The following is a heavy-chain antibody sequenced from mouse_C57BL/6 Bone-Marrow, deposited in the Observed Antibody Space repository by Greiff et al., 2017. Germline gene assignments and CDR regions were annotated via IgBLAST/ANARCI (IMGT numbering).Heavy chain of an antibody. CDR2: IDPSDSYA. CDR3: ARSNYDY. J-gene: IGHJ2*01. CDR1: GYTFTSYW. Sequence: VQLQQPGAELVKPGASVKLSCKASGYTFTSYWMQWVKQRPGQGLEWIGEIDPSDSYANYNQKFKDKATLTVDTSSSTAYMQLSSLTSEDSAVYYCARSNYDYWGQGTTLTVSS. D-gene: IGHD2-5*01. V-gene: IGHV1-50*01.